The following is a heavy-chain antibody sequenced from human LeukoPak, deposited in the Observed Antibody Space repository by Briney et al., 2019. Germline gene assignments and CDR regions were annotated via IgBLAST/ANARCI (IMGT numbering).Heavy chain of an antibody. CDR3: AKWGDYDVLTGYYVPDY. D-gene: IGHD3-9*01. CDR2: ILGSGGST. J-gene: IGHJ4*02. Sequence: LPGGSLRLSCAASGFTFSNYAMSWVRQAPGKGLEWVSAILGSGGSTYYADSVKGRFTVSRDNSKSTLYLQMNSLRAEDTALYYCAKWGDYDVLTGYYVPDYWGQGTLVAVSS. CDR1: GFTFSNYA. V-gene: IGHV3-23*01.